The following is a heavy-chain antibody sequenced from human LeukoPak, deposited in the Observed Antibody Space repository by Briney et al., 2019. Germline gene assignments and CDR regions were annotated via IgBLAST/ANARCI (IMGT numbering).Heavy chain of an antibody. CDR2: ISYDASNE. CDR3: ARDGTPLGSGYNYYRGTDV. J-gene: IGHJ6*02. V-gene: IGHV3-30*04. Sequence: SGGSLRLSCAVSGFTFNNYAFPWVRQAPGKRLEWVAIISYDASNEYYADSVKGRFTISRDNSKNILYLQMNSLRAEDTGVYYCARDGTPLGSGYNYYRGTDVWGQGTTVTVSS. CDR1: GFTFNNYA. D-gene: IGHD6-19*01.